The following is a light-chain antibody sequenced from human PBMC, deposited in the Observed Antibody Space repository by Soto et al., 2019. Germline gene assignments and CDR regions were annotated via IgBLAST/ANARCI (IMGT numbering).Light chain of an antibody. CDR1: QSLSSRY. J-gene: IGKJ3*01. CDR3: QHFGSPPGT. CDR2: GAS. Sequence: EIVLTQSPGTLSVSPGESATLSCRASQSLSSRYLAWYQQKPGQAPRLLIYGASNTAIGIPDRFSGGGSGRDVALTISRLEPEDFAVYYCQHFGSPPGTFGPGTIVHFK. V-gene: IGKV3-20*01.